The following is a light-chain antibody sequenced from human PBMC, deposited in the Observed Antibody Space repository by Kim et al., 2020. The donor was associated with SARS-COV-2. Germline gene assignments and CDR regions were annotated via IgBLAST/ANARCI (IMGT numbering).Light chain of an antibody. CDR1: QGVSGTY. Sequence: PGERATLSCRASQGVSGTYLAWYQQKPGQAPRLLIFGASSRATGIPDRISGSGSGTDFTLTISRLEPEDFAVYYCQQYDSSSRWTFGQGTKVDIK. J-gene: IGKJ1*01. CDR3: QQYDSSSRWT. CDR2: GAS. V-gene: IGKV3-20*01.